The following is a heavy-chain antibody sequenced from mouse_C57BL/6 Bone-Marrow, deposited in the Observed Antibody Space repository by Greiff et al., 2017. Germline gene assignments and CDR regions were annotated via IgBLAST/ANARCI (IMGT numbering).Heavy chain of an antibody. J-gene: IGHJ4*01. D-gene: IGHD2-4*01. Sequence: VKVVESGPGLVAPSQSLSITCTVSGFSLPSYGVHWVRQPPGKGLEWLVVIWSDGSTTYNSALKSRLSISKDNSKSQVFLKMNSLQTDDTAMYYCARHHYDYENYYAMDYWGQGTSVTVSS. CDR2: IWSDGST. CDR3: ARHHYDYENYYAMDY. CDR1: GFSLPSYG. V-gene: IGHV2-6-1*01.